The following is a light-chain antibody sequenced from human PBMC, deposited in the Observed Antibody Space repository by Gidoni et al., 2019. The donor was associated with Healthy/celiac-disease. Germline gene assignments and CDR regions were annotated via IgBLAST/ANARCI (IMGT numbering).Light chain of an antibody. CDR1: QSISSY. V-gene: IGKV1-39*01. CDR3: QQSYSTLLT. Sequence: DIQMTQSPSSLSASVGDRVTITCRASQSISSYLNWYQQKPGKAPKLLIYAASSLQSGVPSRFSGSGSGTDFTLTISSLQPEDFATYYCQQSYSTLLTFGPGTKVISN. CDR2: AAS. J-gene: IGKJ3*01.